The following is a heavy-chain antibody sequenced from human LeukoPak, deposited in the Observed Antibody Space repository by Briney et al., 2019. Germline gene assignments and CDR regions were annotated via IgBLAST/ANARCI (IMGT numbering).Heavy chain of an antibody. Sequence: GGSLRLSCAASGFTFSSYAMHWVRQAPGKGLEWVAVISYDGSNKYYADSVKGRFAISRDNSKNTLYLQMNSLRAEDTAVYYCARDLHDYVWGSYRYWGQGTLVTVSS. CDR1: GFTFSSYA. CDR3: ARDLHDYVWGSYRY. V-gene: IGHV3-30*09. D-gene: IGHD3-16*02. J-gene: IGHJ4*02. CDR2: ISYDGSNK.